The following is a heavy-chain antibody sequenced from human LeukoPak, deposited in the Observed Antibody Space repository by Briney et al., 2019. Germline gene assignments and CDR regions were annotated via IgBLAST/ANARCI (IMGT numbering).Heavy chain of an antibody. Sequence: PGGSLRLSCAASGSSFSSYWMHWVRQAPGMGLVWVSVIYSGGTTYYADSVKGRFTISRDNSKNTLYLQMNSLRAEDTAVYYCASQSTPVLPFDIWGQGTMVTVSS. CDR3: ASQSTPVLPFDI. CDR2: IYSGGTT. V-gene: IGHV3-66*04. J-gene: IGHJ3*02. CDR1: GSSFSSYW.